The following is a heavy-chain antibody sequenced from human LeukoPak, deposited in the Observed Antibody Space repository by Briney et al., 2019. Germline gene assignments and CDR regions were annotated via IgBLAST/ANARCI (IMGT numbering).Heavy chain of an antibody. D-gene: IGHD4-11*01. J-gene: IGHJ4*02. V-gene: IGHV3-23*01. Sequence: GGSLRLSYAASGFTFSSYGMSWVRPAPGKGLEWVSATSGSGGSTHYADSVKGRFTISRDNSKNTLYLQMNSLRAEDTAVYYCAKGPLDYIHGTHYFDYWGQGTLVTVSS. CDR2: TSGSGGST. CDR1: GFTFSSYG. CDR3: AKGPLDYIHGTHYFDY.